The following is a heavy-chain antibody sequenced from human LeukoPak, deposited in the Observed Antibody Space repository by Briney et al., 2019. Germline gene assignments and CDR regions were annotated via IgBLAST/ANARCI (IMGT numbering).Heavy chain of an antibody. CDR1: GGSISSYY. J-gene: IGHJ4*02. CDR2: IYYSGST. Sequence: SETLSLTCTVSGGSISSYYWSWIRQPPGKGLEWIGYIYYSGSTNYNPSLKSRVTVSVDTSKKQFSLKLSSVTAADTAVYYCARGGIVATFGGSFPFDYWGQGTLVTVSS. D-gene: IGHD5-12*01. CDR3: ARGGIVATFGGSFPFDY. V-gene: IGHV4-59*08.